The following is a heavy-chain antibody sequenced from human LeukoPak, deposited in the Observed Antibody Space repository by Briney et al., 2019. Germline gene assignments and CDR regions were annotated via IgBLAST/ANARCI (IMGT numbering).Heavy chain of an antibody. CDR3: ARVITGTTVGDY. CDR2: INPNSGGT. Sequence: ASVKVSCKASGYTFTGYYMHWVRQAPGQGLEWMGWINPNSGGTNYAQKFQGRATMTRDTSISTAYMELSRLRSDDTAVYYCARVITGTTVGDYWGQGTLVTVSS. D-gene: IGHD1-7*01. V-gene: IGHV1-2*02. CDR1: GYTFTGYY. J-gene: IGHJ4*02.